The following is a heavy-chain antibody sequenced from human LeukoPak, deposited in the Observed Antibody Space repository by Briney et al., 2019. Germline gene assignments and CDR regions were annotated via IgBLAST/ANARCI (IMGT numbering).Heavy chain of an antibody. CDR3: ARMTTVPRFDY. V-gene: IGHV4-59*08. CDR2: IYYSGTT. J-gene: IGHJ4*02. CDR1: GXSVNSYY. Sequence: SETLSLTCTVSGXSVNSYYGSWIRQPPGKGLEWIGYIYYSGTTNYNPSLKSRVTISVDSSKNQFSLKLSSVTAADTAVYYCARMTTVPRFDYWGQGTLVTVSS. D-gene: IGHD4-17*01.